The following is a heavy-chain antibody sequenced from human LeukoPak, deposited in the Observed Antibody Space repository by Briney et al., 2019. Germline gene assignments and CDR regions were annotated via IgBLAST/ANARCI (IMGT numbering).Heavy chain of an antibody. CDR2: IYHSGST. CDR1: GYSISSGYY. Sequence: SETLSLTCTVSGYSISSGYYWGWIRQPPGKGLEWIGSIYHSGSTYYNPSLKSRVTISVDTSKNQFSLKLSSVTAADTAVYYCARAVEGGYSSSSWGYYYYMDVWGKGTTVTVSS. V-gene: IGHV4-38-2*02. J-gene: IGHJ6*03. D-gene: IGHD6-6*01. CDR3: ARAVEGGYSSSSWGYYYYMDV.